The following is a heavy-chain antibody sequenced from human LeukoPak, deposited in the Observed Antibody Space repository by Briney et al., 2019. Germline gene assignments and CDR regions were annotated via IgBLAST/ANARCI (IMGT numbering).Heavy chain of an antibody. CDR2: IYTSGST. Sequence: PSETLSLTCTVSGGSISSGSYYWSWIRQPAGRGLEWIGRIYTSGSTNYNPSLKSRVTISVDTSKNQFSLKLSSVTAADTAVYYCARRVGAVRSVFDPWGQGTLVTVSS. D-gene: IGHD1-26*01. CDR1: GGSISSGSYY. V-gene: IGHV4-61*02. CDR3: ARRVGAVRSVFDP. J-gene: IGHJ5*02.